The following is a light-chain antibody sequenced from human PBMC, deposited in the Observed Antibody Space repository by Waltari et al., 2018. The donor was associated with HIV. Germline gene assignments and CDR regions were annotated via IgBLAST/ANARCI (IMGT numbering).Light chain of an antibody. Sequence: QPALTQPASLSGSPGQSITLSCRGTSSDIGTYNLVSRYQQHPGKAPKVLGYEVTKRPSGTSARFSGSKSGNTASLTISGLQAEDEADYYCCSYAGRSIYVFGTGTTVTVL. CDR2: EVT. CDR1: SSDIGTYNL. J-gene: IGLJ1*01. CDR3: CSYAGRSIYV. V-gene: IGLV2-23*02.